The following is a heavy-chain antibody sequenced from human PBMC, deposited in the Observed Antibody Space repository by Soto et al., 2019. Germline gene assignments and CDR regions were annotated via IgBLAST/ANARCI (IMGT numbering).Heavy chain of an antibody. D-gene: IGHD1-1*01. CDR3: ARGYATTWYTYYFDY. J-gene: IGHJ4*02. Sequence: SETLSLTCVVSGGSVSGFCWGWIRQPPGKGLEWMGYISYSGSTNYNSSLKSRVTISTDTTKNQVSLKLSSVTAADTAVYHCARGYATTWYTYYFDYWGPGTLVTVSS. CDR2: ISYSGST. V-gene: IGHV4-59*08. CDR1: GGSVSGFC.